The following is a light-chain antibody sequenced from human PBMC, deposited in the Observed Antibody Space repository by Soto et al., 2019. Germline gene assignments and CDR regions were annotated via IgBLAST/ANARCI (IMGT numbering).Light chain of an antibody. V-gene: IGKV3-15*01. CDR2: DAS. CDR3: QQYNSVPLNWT. J-gene: IGKJ1*01. CDR1: QSVSSN. Sequence: EVLMTQSPATLSVSPGEGATLSCRASQSVSSNLAWYQQTPGQAPRLLIYDASTRATGVPARFSGSGSGTEFTLTISSLQSEDFAIYHCQQYNSVPLNWTLCQGTKADLK.